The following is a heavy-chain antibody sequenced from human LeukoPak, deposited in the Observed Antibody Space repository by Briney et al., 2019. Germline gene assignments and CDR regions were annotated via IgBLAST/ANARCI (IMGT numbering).Heavy chain of an antibody. CDR1: GYTFTNYY. CDR3: ARDKVIASAGTPNWFDP. D-gene: IGHD6-13*01. J-gene: IGHJ5*02. CDR2: INSSGGST. V-gene: IGHV1-46*01. Sequence: ASVKVSCKASGYTFTNYYMHWARQAPGQGLEWMGIINSSGGSTSYAQKFQGRVTMTRDTSTSTVYMELYSLRSDDTAVYYCARDKVIASAGTPNWFDPWGQGTLVTVSS.